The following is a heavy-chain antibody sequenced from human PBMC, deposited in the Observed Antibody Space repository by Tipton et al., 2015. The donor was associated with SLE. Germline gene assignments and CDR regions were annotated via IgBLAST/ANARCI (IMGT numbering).Heavy chain of an antibody. J-gene: IGHJ3*02. CDR3: AKDQPIFGSADI. CDR2: IYSGGSST. Sequence: SLRLSCAASGFTFSSYAMSWVRQAPGKGLEWVSVIYSGGSSTYYADSVKGRFTISRDNSKNTLYRQMNSLRAEDTAVYYCAKDQPIFGSADIWGQGTMVTVSS. CDR1: GFTFSSYA. D-gene: IGHD3-3*01. V-gene: IGHV3-23*03.